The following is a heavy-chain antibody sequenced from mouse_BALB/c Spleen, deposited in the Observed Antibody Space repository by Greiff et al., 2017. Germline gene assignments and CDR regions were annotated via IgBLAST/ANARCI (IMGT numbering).Heavy chain of an antibody. CDR1: GDSITSGY. J-gene: IGHJ3*01. D-gene: IGHD2-3*01. V-gene: IGHV3-8*02. CDR3: ARSPYDGYYSWFAY. CDR2: ISYSGST. Sequence: EVQLVESGPSLVKPSQTLSLTCSVTGDSITSGYWNWIRKFPGNKLEYMGYISYSGSTYYNPSLKSRISITRDTSKNQYYLQLNSVTTEDTATYYCARSPYDGYYSWFAYWGQGTLVTVSA.